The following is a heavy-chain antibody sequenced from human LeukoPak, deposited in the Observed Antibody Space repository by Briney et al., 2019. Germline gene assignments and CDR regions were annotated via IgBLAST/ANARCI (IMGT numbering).Heavy chain of an antibody. CDR3: AKGGYSNYAHFDY. V-gene: IGHV3-23*01. D-gene: IGHD4-11*01. J-gene: IGHJ4*02. Sequence: GGSLRLSRAASGFTISSYVMSWVRQAPGKGLEWVSGISGSEGSTYYADSVKGRFTISRDNSKNTLYLQVSSLRAEDTAVYYCAKGGYSNYAHFDYWGQGTLVTVSS. CDR1: GFTISSYV. CDR2: ISGSEGST.